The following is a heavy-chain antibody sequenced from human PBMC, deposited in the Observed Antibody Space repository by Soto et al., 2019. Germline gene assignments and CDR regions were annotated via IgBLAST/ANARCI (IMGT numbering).Heavy chain of an antibody. CDR1: GFTFSSYW. CDR3: ARDGRDIVVVVAASPFDY. D-gene: IGHD2-15*01. Sequence: EVQLVESGGGLVQPGGSLRLSCASSGFTFSSYWMRWVRQAPGKGLEWVANIKQDGSEKYYVDSVKGRFTISRDNAKNSLYLQMNSLRAEDTAVYYCARDGRDIVVVVAASPFDYWGQGTLVTVSS. V-gene: IGHV3-7*01. CDR2: IKQDGSEK. J-gene: IGHJ4*02.